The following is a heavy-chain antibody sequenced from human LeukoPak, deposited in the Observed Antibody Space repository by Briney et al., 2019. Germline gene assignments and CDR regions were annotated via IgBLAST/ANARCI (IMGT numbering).Heavy chain of an antibody. CDR2: INPSGGST. Sequence: GASVKVSCKASGYTFTSYAMNWGRQAPGQGLEWMGMINPSGGSTSYAQKFQGRVTMARDTSTSTVYMKLSSLRSEDTAVHFCARAPGVPAARNYYYYMDVWGKGTTVTVAS. CDR1: GYTFTSYA. CDR3: ARAPGVPAARNYYYYMDV. D-gene: IGHD2-2*01. V-gene: IGHV1-46*01. J-gene: IGHJ6*03.